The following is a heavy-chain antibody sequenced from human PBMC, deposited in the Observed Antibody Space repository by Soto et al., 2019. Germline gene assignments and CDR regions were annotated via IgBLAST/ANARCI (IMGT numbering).Heavy chain of an antibody. Sequence: GGSLRLSCAASGFTFSSYGMHWVRQAPAKGLEWVAVISYDGSNKYYADSVKGRFTISRDNSKNTLYLQMNSLRAEDTAVYYCAKDSDPGTTDYWGQGTLVTVSS. D-gene: IGHD1-7*01. CDR1: GFTFSSYG. J-gene: IGHJ4*02. CDR2: ISYDGSNK. V-gene: IGHV3-30*18. CDR3: AKDSDPGTTDY.